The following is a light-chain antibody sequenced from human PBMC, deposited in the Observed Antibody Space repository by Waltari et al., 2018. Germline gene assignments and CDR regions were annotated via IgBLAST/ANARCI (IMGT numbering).Light chain of an antibody. CDR2: DAS. J-gene: IGKJ3*01. CDR1: HSVNSF. CDR3: QEPGRT. Sequence: EIVLTQSPATLSLSPGERAILSCRASHSVNSFLAWYQQKPGQAPRLLVYDASTRATGIPGRFSGSGSGTDFTLTISSLEPEDFAVYYCQEPGRTFGPGTKLDIK. V-gene: IGKV3-11*01.